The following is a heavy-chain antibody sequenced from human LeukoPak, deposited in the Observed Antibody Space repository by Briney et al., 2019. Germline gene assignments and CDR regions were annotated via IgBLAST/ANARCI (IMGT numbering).Heavy chain of an antibody. J-gene: IGHJ4*02. V-gene: IGHV4-34*01. CDR2: INHSGST. Sequence: SETLSLTCAVYGGSFSGYYWSWIPQPPGKGLEWIGEINHSGSTNYNPSLKSRVTMSVDTSKNQFSLKLSSVTAADTAVYYCARAVGNWNYFDYWGQGTLVTVSS. CDR3: ARAVGNWNYFDY. D-gene: IGHD1-1*01. CDR1: GGSFSGYY.